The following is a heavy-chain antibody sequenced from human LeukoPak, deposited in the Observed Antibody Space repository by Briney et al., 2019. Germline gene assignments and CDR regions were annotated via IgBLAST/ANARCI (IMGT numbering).Heavy chain of an antibody. CDR1: GFTFSSYS. J-gene: IGHJ4*02. Sequence: PGGSLRLSCAASGFTFSSYSMNWVRQPPGKGLEWIGSIYYSGSTYYNPSLKSRVTISVDTSKNQFSLKLSSVTAADTAVYYCARGDTYYYDSSGYCFDYWGQGTLVTVSS. V-gene: IGHV4-39*07. D-gene: IGHD3-22*01. CDR3: ARGDTYYYDSSGYCFDY. CDR2: IYYSGST.